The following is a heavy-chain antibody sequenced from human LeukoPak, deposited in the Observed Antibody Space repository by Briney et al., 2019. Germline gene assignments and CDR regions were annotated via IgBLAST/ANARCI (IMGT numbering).Heavy chain of an antibody. Sequence: NPSQTLSLTCTVSGGSISGANYYWTWIRQPAGKGLEWIGRIYTSGSTHYNPSLKSRVTISVDTSKNQFSLKLSSVTAADTAVYYCAREAFITMIEDYWGQGTLVTVSS. V-gene: IGHV4-61*02. CDR1: GGSISGANYY. CDR2: IYTSGST. D-gene: IGHD3-22*01. J-gene: IGHJ4*02. CDR3: AREAFITMIEDY.